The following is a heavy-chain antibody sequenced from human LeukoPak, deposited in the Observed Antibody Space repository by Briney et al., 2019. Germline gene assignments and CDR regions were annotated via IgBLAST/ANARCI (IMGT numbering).Heavy chain of an antibody. CDR2: IYKDGST. D-gene: IGHD2-2*01. CDR1: GVSVSVRNYY. J-gene: IGHJ5*02. Sequence: SETLSLTCTVSGVSVSVRNYYWSWIRQPPGKGLEWIGRIYKDGSTIYNPSLKSRVTISIDTSRNQFSLKLTSVTAADTAVYYCARRVTEGIPVNEGNWFDPWGQGTLVTVSS. CDR3: ARRVTEGIPVNEGNWFDP. V-gene: IGHV4-61*01.